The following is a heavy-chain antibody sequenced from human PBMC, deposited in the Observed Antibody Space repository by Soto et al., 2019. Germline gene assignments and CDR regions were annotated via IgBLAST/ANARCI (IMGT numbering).Heavy chain of an antibody. V-gene: IGHV1-69*04. CDR1: GGTFSSYT. J-gene: IGHJ3*02. Sequence: ASVKVSCKACGGTFSSYTISWVRQAPGQGLEWMGRIIPILGIANYAQKFQGRVTITADKSTSTAYMELSSLRSEDTAVYYCARDREQQLVYDAFDIWGQGTMVTVSS. D-gene: IGHD6-13*01. CDR2: IIPILGIA. CDR3: ARDREQQLVYDAFDI.